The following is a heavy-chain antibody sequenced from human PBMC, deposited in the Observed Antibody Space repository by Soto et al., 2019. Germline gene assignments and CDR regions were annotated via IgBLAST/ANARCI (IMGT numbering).Heavy chain of an antibody. Sequence: GGSLRLSCAASGFTFSSYAMNWVRQAPGKGLEWVSAISGSDGSTYYADSVKGRFTISRDNSKNTLNLQMNSLRAEDTAVYYCARRSSSWYFDYWGQGTLVPVSS. CDR3: ARRSSSWYFDY. V-gene: IGHV3-23*01. D-gene: IGHD6-13*01. CDR2: ISGSDGST. CDR1: GFTFSSYA. J-gene: IGHJ4*02.